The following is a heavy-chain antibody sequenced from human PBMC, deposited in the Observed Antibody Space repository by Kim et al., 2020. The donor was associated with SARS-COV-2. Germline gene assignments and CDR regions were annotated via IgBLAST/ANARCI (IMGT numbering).Heavy chain of an antibody. Sequence: AKKCKGRGTRTRDTSTSTVYMELSSLRSEDTAVYYCASGKVPARKGPFDYWGQGTLVTVSS. V-gene: IGHV1-46*01. J-gene: IGHJ4*02. D-gene: IGHD2-2*01. CDR3: ASGKVPARKGPFDY.